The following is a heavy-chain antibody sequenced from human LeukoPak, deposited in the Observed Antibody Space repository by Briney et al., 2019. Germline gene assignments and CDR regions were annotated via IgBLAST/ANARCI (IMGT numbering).Heavy chain of an antibody. Sequence: SETLSLTCTVSGGSISSYSWNWIRQPPGKGLEWIGYIYYSGSTHYNPSLKSRVTMSLDTSKNQFSLKLSSVTAADTAVYSCARTPSGYSYGYCPPFDYWGQGTLVTVSS. CDR2: IYYSGST. V-gene: IGHV4-59*01. CDR3: ARTPSGYSYGYCPPFDY. CDR1: GGSISSYS. D-gene: IGHD5-18*01. J-gene: IGHJ4*02.